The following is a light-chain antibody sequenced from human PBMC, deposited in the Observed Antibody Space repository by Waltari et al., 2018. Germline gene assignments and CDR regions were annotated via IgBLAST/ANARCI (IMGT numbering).Light chain of an antibody. CDR2: DAS. CDR1: QSVSSY. J-gene: IGKJ4*01. CDR3: QQRSNWPLFT. V-gene: IGKV3-11*01. Sequence: EIVLTQSPATLSLSPGERATLSCRASQSVSSYLAWYQQKPGQAPRLLIYDASNRATGIPAWFNGIGSGTDFSLTMSSLEPEDFAVYYCQQRSNWPLFTFGGGTKVEIK.